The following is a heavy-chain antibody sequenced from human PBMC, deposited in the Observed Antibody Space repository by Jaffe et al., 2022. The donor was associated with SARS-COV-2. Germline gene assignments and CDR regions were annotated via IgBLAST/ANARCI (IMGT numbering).Heavy chain of an antibody. Sequence: EVQLVQSGAEVKKPGESLKISCKGSGYSFTSYWIGWVRQMPGKGLEWMGIIYPGDSDTRYSPSFQGQVTISADKSISTAYLQWSSLKASDTAMYYCAIPPSGYSYGWGHDAFDIWGQGTMVTVSS. D-gene: IGHD5-18*01. CDR1: GYSFTSYW. J-gene: IGHJ3*02. CDR3: AIPPSGYSYGWGHDAFDI. CDR2: IYPGDSDT. V-gene: IGHV5-51*01.